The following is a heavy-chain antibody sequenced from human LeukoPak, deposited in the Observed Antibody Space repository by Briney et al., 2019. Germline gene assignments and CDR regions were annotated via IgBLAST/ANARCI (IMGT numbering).Heavy chain of an antibody. V-gene: IGHV3-23*01. J-gene: IGHJ5*02. CDR2: ISGSGDAR. Sequence: GGSLRLSCTGSGFTFSSYAMTWVRQAPGKGLEWVSTISGSGDARYYADSAKGRFTIPRDNPINTLYLQMSSLRAEDTALYYCAKERFRALDPWGQGTLVSVAS. CDR3: AKERFRALDP. D-gene: IGHD3-3*01. CDR1: GFTFSSYA.